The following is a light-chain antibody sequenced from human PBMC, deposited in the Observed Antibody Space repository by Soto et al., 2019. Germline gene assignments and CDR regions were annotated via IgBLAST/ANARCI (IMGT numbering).Light chain of an antibody. CDR2: DAS. Sequence: EFVLTQSPATLSLSPGERATLSCRTSQSVGNFLVWYQQKHGQAPRILIYDASNRATDIPARFSGSGSGTDFTLTIISLEPEDFAVYYCQQRSDWPLTFGGGTKVDIK. CDR1: QSVGNF. V-gene: IGKV3-11*01. J-gene: IGKJ4*01. CDR3: QQRSDWPLT.